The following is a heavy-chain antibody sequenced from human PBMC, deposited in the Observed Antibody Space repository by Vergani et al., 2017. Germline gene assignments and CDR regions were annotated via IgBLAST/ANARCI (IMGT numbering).Heavy chain of an antibody. CDR3: AKDQGIAAAGTTDYYYYYGMDV. CDR2: ISYDGDRR. CDR1: GFSFRGHG. J-gene: IGHJ6*02. V-gene: IGHV3-30*18. Sequence: QVHLVESGGGVVQPGRSLTLSCVASGFSFRGHGMHWVRQAPGKGLEWLAMISYDGDRRDYGDFAKGRFTISRDSSKTVYLQMNSLRAEDTAVYYCAKDQGIAAAGTTDYYYYYGMDVWGQGTTVTVSS. D-gene: IGHD6-13*01.